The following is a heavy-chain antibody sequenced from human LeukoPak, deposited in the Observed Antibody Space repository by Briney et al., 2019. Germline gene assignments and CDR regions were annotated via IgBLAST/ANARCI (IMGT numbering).Heavy chain of an antibody. J-gene: IGHJ3*02. V-gene: IGHV3-21*01. D-gene: IGHD2-21*02. CDR2: ISSSSSYI. CDR1: GFTFSSYS. Sequence: GGSLRLSCAASGFTFSSYSMNWVRQAPGKGLEWVSSISSSSSYIYYADSVKGRFTISRDNAKNSLYLQMNSLRAEDTAVYYCARDSVTHAFDIWGQGTMVTVSS. CDR3: ARDSVTHAFDI.